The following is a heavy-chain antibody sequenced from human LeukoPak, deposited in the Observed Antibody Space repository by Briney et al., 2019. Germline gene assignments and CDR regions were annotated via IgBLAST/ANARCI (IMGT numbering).Heavy chain of an antibody. CDR1: GFTFSSYA. J-gene: IGHJ5*02. V-gene: IGHV3-23*01. D-gene: IGHD3-10*01. CDR2: ISGSGGST. CDR3: AKWFGDLLFSCFDP. Sequence: GGSLRLSCAASGFTFSSYAMSWVRQVPRKGLEWVSGISGSGGSTFYADSVKGRFTISRDNSKNTLYLEMNSLRAEDTAVYYCAKWFGDLLFSCFDPWGQGTLVTVSS.